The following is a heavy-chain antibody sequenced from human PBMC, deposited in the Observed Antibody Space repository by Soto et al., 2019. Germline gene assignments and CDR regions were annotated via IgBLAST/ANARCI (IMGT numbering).Heavy chain of an antibody. CDR3: AVATVVVPAAHIGPYGMDV. J-gene: IGHJ6*02. Sequence: SVKVSCKASGGTVSSYAISWVRQAPGQGLEWMGGIIPIFGTANYAQKFQGRVTITADESTSTAYMELSSLRSEDTAVYYCAVATVVVPAAHIGPYGMDVWGQGTTVTVSS. V-gene: IGHV1-69*13. CDR2: IIPIFGTA. CDR1: GGTVSSYA. D-gene: IGHD2-2*01.